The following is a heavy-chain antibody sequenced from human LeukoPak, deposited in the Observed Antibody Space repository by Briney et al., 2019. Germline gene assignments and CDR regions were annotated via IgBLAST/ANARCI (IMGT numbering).Heavy chain of an antibody. CDR3: ARHSSSCYDY. D-gene: IGHD6-13*01. Sequence: ASVKVSCKASGYTFTSYDVNWVRQATGQGLEWTGWMNPNSGNTGYAQKFQGRVTITRNTSISTAYMELSSLRSEDTAVYYCARHSSSCYDYWGQGTLVTVSS. CDR1: GYTFTSYD. J-gene: IGHJ4*02. CDR2: MNPNSGNT. V-gene: IGHV1-8*03.